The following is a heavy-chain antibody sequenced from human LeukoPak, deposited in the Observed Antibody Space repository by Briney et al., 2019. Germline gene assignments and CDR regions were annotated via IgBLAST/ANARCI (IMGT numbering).Heavy chain of an antibody. CDR3: AKGVLSPYYYGMDV. CDR1: GFTFSSYG. Sequence: PGESLRLSCAASGFTFSSYGMHWVRQAPGKGLEWVAVISYDGSNKYYADSVKGRFTISRDNSKNTLYLQMNSLRAEDTAVYYCAKGVLSPYYYGMDVWGQGTTVTVSS. V-gene: IGHV3-30*18. CDR2: ISYDGSNK. D-gene: IGHD3-16*02. J-gene: IGHJ6*02.